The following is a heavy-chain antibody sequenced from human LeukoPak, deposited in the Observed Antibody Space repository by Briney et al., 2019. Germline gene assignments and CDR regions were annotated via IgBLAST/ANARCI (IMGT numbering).Heavy chain of an antibody. CDR1: GGTFSSYA. D-gene: IGHD3-22*01. J-gene: IGHJ4*02. Sequence: ASVKVSCKASGGTFSSYAISWVRQAPGQGLEWMGGIIPIFGTANYAQKFQGRVTITTDESTSTAYMELSSLRSEDTAVYYCARQYYYYDSCESCDYWGQGTLVTVSS. CDR3: ARQYYYYDSCESCDY. CDR2: IIPIFGTA. V-gene: IGHV1-69*05.